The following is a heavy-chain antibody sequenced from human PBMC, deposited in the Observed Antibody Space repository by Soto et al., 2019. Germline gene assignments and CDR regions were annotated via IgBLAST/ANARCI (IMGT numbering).Heavy chain of an antibody. V-gene: IGHV3-23*01. CDR1: RFTFSTYA. CDR2: ISGGCGDT. CDR3: AKSLFGGPDI. Sequence: EVQLLESGGGLVQPGGSLRLSCAASRFTFSTYAMSWVRQAPGKGLEWVSGISGGCGDTSYAYSVRGRFTCSRDNSKNTLYLQMNSLRAEDTALYYCAKSLFGGPDIWGQGTMVTVSS. D-gene: IGHD2-15*01. J-gene: IGHJ3*02.